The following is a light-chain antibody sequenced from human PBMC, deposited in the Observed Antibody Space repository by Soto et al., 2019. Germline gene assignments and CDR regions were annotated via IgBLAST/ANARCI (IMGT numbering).Light chain of an antibody. J-gene: IGKJ5*01. V-gene: IGKV3-11*01. CDR1: QTINNN. Sequence: IIMTQSPGTLSVSPGERATLSCRASQTINNNLACYQQKPGQAPRLLLFAAYARATGVPARFSGGGSGTDHTLTISSLEPEDSAVYYCQQRSNWPITFGQGTRLEIK. CDR3: QQRSNWPIT. CDR2: AAY.